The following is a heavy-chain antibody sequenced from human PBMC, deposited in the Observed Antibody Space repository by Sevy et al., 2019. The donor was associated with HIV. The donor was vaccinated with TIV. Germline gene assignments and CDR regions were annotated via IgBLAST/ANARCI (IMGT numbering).Heavy chain of an antibody. D-gene: IGHD3-22*01. J-gene: IGHJ4*02. CDR3: TTDRGAYYYDSSGYTY. CDR1: GFTFNNAW. Sequence: GGSLRLSCAASGFTFNNAWMNWVRQAPGKGLEWVAHIKTKSDGGTTDYAAPVKGRFTISRDDSKNTLYLQMNNLRTEDTAVYYCTTDRGAYYYDSSGYTYWGQGTLVTVSS. CDR2: IKTKSDGGTT. V-gene: IGHV3-15*07.